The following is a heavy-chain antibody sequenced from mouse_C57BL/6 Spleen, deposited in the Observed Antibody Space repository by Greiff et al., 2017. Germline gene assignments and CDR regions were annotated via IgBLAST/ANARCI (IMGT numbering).Heavy chain of an antibody. Sequence: EVQLQQSGAELVKPGASVKLSCTASGFNIKDYYMHWVKQRTEQGLEWIGRIDTEDGETKYAPKFQGKATITADTSSNTAYRQLSSLTYEDTAVYYCARYLTGTAWFAYWGQGTLVTVSA. J-gene: IGHJ3*01. CDR2: IDTEDGET. CDR3: ARYLTGTAWFAY. D-gene: IGHD4-1*01. V-gene: IGHV14-2*01. CDR1: GFNIKDYY.